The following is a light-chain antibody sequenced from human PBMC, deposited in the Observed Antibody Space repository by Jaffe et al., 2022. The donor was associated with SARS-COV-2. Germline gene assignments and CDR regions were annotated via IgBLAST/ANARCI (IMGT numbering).Light chain of an antibody. Sequence: QSALTQPASVSESPGQSIAISCTGTSSDVGGYNYVSWYQQHPGNAPKLMIYDVSTRPSGVSDRFSGSKSGNTASLTISGLQAEDEADYYCASYTSAGTLVFGGGTKLTVL. CDR3: ASYTSAGTLV. V-gene: IGLV2-14*01. J-gene: IGLJ3*02. CDR1: SSDVGGYNY. CDR2: DVS.